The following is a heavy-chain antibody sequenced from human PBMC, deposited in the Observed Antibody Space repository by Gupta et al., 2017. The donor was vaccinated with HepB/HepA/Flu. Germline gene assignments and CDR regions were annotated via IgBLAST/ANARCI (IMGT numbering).Heavy chain of an antibody. Sequence: QLQLLESGPGLVEPSETLSVTCTVSGVSISDSNFYWSWIRQSPGKGLEWIGSIYYSGRTHYNPSLKSRLSMSVDTSKNQLFLRLSSVNEQDTAVYYCARNVSYCTVGSCHLKGFEPWGQGTLVIVSS. J-gene: IGHJ5*02. D-gene: IGHD2-8*02. CDR3: ARNVSYCTVGSCHLKGFEP. CDR1: GVSISDSNFY. CDR2: IYYSGRT. V-gene: IGHV4-39*01.